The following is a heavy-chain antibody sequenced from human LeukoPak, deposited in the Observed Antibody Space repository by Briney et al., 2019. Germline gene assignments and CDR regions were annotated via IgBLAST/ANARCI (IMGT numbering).Heavy chain of an antibody. Sequence: GGSLRLSCAASGFTFSSYSMNWVRQAPGKGLEWVSSISSSSSYIYYADSVKGRFTISRDNAKNSLYLQMNSLRAEDTAVYYCARDFWNNDYGDYEEALVGYWGQGTLVTVSS. CDR3: ARDFWNNDYGDYEEALVGY. CDR2: ISSSSSYI. D-gene: IGHD4-17*01. CDR1: GFTFSSYS. J-gene: IGHJ4*02. V-gene: IGHV3-21*01.